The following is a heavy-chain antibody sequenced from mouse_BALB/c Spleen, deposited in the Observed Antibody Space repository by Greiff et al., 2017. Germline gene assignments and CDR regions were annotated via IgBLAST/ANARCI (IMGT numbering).Heavy chain of an antibody. J-gene: IGHJ4*01. CDR1: GFTFSSYA. CDR2: ISSGGST. D-gene: IGHD1-2*01. CDR3: ARGLRTASAMDY. V-gene: IGHV5-6-5*01. Sequence: EVKVVESGGGLVKPGGSLKLSCAASGFTFSSYAMSWVRQTPEKRLEWVASISSGGSTYYPDSVKGRFTISRDNARNILYLQMSSLRSEDTAMYYCARGLRTASAMDYWGQGTSVTVSS.